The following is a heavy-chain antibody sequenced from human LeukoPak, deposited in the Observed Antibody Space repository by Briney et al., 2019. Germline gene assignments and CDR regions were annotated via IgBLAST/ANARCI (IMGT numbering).Heavy chain of an antibody. CDR1: GYTFTGYG. Sequence: ASVKVSCKASGYTFTGYGISWVRQAPGQGLEWMGWISAYNGNTNYAQKLQGRVTMTTDSSTSTAYMELRSLRSDDTAVYYCARVDIVVVVAASKADWFDPWGQGTLVTASS. D-gene: IGHD2-15*01. J-gene: IGHJ5*02. V-gene: IGHV1-18*01. CDR2: ISAYNGNT. CDR3: ARVDIVVVVAASKADWFDP.